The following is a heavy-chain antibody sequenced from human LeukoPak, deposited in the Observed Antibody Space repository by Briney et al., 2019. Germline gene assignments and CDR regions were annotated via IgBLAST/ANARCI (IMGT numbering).Heavy chain of an antibody. CDR3: ARDWEIAAAED. CDR1: GFTFSSYG. D-gene: IGHD6-13*01. J-gene: IGHJ4*02. Sequence: GGSLRLSCAASGFTFSSYGMHWVRQAPGKGLEWVAVIWYDGSNKYYADSVKGRFTISRDNSKNTLYLQMNSLRAEDTAVYYCARDWEIAAAEDWGQGTLVTVSS. V-gene: IGHV3-33*01. CDR2: IWYDGSNK.